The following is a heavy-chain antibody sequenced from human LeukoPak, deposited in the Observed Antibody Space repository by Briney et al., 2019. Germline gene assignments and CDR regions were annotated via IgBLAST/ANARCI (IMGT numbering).Heavy chain of an antibody. V-gene: IGHV1-2*02. CDR3: ARRSPKYSSSSPYFDY. D-gene: IGHD6-6*01. Sequence: ASVKVSCKASGYTFTGYYMHWVRQAPGQGLEWMGWINPNSGGTNYAQKFQGRVTMTRDTSISTAYMELSRLRSDDTAVYYRARRSPKYSSSSPYFDYWGQGTLVTVSS. CDR1: GYTFTGYY. CDR2: INPNSGGT. J-gene: IGHJ4*02.